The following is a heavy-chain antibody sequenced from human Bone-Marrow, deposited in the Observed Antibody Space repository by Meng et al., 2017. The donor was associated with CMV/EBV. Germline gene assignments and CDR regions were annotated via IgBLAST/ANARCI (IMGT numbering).Heavy chain of an antibody. Sequence: ASVKVSCKTPGYNFIGYYIHWVRQAPGQGLEWMGRINPHIDVSNFAQEFQGRVTMTRDTSISTAYMELSDLRSDDTAMYYCARIDWFAFDIWGQGTLVTVSS. V-gene: IGHV1-2*02. J-gene: IGHJ3*02. CDR1: GYNFIGYY. D-gene: IGHD2-21*01. CDR3: ARIDWFAFDI. CDR2: INPHIDVS.